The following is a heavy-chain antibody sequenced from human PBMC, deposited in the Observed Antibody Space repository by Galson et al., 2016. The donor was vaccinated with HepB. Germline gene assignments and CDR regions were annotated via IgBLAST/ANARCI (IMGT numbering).Heavy chain of an antibody. J-gene: IGHJ6*03. Sequence: SLRLSCAASRFTFSTYGMSWVRQAPGKGLEWVSATSGSGGGTYTYYADSVKGRFTISRDYSRNSVFLQMNSLRAEDTAVYYCAKVGDRDSSYYMDVRGMGTTVTVSS. CDR2: TSGSGGGTYT. CDR3: AKVGDRDSSYYMDV. CDR1: RFTFSTYG. V-gene: IGHV3-23*01. D-gene: IGHD3-16*01.